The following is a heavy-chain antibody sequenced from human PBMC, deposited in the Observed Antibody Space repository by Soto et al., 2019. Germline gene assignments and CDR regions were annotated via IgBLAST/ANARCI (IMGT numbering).Heavy chain of an antibody. V-gene: IGHV3-9*01. CDR2: ISWNSGSI. J-gene: IGHJ6*02. D-gene: IGHD3-3*01. Sequence: QPGGSLRLSCAASGFTFDDYAMHWVRQAPGKGLEWVSGISWNSGSIGYADSVKGRFTISRDNAKNSLYLQMNSLRAEDTALYYCAKGTRVAEPYYYYGMDGWGQGNTVTVSS. CDR3: AKGTRVAEPYYYYGMDG. CDR1: GFTFDDYA.